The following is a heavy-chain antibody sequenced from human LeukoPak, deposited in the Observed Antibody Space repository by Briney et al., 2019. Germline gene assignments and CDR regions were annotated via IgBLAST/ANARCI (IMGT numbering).Heavy chain of an antibody. V-gene: IGHV4-38-2*02. CDR3: ARANRVSLYYFDY. CDR1: GYSISSGYY. D-gene: IGHD5/OR15-5a*01. Sequence: SETLSLTCTVSGYSISSGYYWGWIRQPPGKGLEWVGSIYHSGSTYYNPSLKSRVTISVDTSKNQFSLKLSSVTAADTAVYYCARANRVSLYYFDYWGQGTLVTVSS. CDR2: IYHSGST. J-gene: IGHJ4*02.